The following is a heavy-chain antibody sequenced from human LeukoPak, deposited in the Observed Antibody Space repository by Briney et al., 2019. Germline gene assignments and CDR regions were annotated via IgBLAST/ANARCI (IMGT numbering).Heavy chain of an antibody. V-gene: IGHV1-46*01. D-gene: IGHD2-2*01. CDR3: AREWGGVCSSTSCYSWFDP. CDR2: INPSGGST. CDR1: GYTFTSYY. Sequence: GASVKVSCKASGYTFTSYYMHWVRQAPGQGLEWMGIINPSGGSTSYAQKFQGRVTMTRDMSTSTVYMELSSLRSEDTAVYYCAREWGGVCSSTSCYSWFDPWGQGTLVTVSS. J-gene: IGHJ5*02.